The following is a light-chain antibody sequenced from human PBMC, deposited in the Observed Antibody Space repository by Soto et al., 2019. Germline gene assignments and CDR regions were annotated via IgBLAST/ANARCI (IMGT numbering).Light chain of an antibody. CDR1: QRLLHRNGNNF. CDR2: LGF. V-gene: IGKV2-28*01. Sequence: EIVMTQSPPSLTVTPGEQASISCRSSQRLLHRNGNNFLDWYLQKPGQSPQLLIYLGFNRASGVPDRVSGSGAGIDFTLKISRVEAEAVGGYYCMQALQTPYTFGRGTKLEIK. J-gene: IGKJ2*01. CDR3: MQALQTPYT.